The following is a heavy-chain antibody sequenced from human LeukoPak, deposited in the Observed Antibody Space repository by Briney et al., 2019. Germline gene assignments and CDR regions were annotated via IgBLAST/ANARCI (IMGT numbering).Heavy chain of an antibody. Sequence: SETLSLTCTVAGGSISSQYWNWIRQPAGKGLEWIGRIYTSGSTNYNPSLKSRVTMSVDTSKNQFSLKLSSVTAADTAVYYCARDLSSSGHYYYYYYMDVWGKGTTVTISS. V-gene: IGHV4-4*07. CDR1: GGSISSQY. CDR3: ARDLSSSGHYYYYYYMDV. J-gene: IGHJ6*03. D-gene: IGHD3-22*01. CDR2: IYTSGST.